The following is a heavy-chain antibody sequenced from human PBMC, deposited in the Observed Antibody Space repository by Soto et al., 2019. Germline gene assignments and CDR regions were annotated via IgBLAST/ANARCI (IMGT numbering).Heavy chain of an antibody. CDR3: ARAPRGNYGYPSYFDY. V-gene: IGHV4-59*01. CDR1: GGSISSYY. J-gene: IGHJ4*02. D-gene: IGHD3-10*01. CDR2: IYYSGST. Sequence: QVQLQESGPGLVKPSETLSLTCTVSGGSISSYYWSWIRQPPGKGLEWIGYIYYSGSTNYNPSLKSRIPISVGTAQNQVSLKLGSVNGSDTAVELRARAPRGNYGYPSYFDYWGQGTLVTVSS.